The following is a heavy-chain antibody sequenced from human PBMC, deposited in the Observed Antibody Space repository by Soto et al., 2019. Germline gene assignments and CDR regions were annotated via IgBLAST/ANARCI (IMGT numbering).Heavy chain of an antibody. J-gene: IGHJ5*02. CDR2: ISRSSSHM. V-gene: IGHV3-21*01. D-gene: IGHD3-16*01. Sequence: GGSLRLSCAASGFTFSTYSMNWVRQAPGKGLEWVSSISRSSSHMYYADSVKGRFTISGDNAKNSLYLQMNSLRAEDTAVYYCARDLHDYVSFRFDPWGQGTLVTVSS. CDR3: ARDLHDYVSFRFDP. CDR1: GFTFSTYS.